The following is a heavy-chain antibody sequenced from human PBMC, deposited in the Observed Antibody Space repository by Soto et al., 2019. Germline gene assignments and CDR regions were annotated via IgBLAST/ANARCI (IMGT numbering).Heavy chain of an antibody. V-gene: IGHV3-74*01. Sequence: EVQLVESGGGLVQPGESLRLSCAASGFTFSSYWMHWVRQGPGKGLVWVARITNDGRSTGYADSVKGRFTISRDNAKNTLYLQINSLRAEDTAVYYCARDGDGDYPVDYWGQGTLVTVSS. J-gene: IGHJ4*02. CDR2: ITNDGRST. D-gene: IGHD4-17*01. CDR3: ARDGDGDYPVDY. CDR1: GFTFSSYW.